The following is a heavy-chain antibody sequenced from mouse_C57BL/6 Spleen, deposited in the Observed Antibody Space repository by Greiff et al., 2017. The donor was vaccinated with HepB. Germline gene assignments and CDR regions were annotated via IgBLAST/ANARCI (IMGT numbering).Heavy chain of an antibody. CDR1: GFTFSSYA. D-gene: IGHD1-1*01. CDR2: ISDGGSYT. J-gene: IGHJ4*01. Sequence: EVKLVESGGGLVKPGGSLKLSCAASGFTFSSYAMSWVRQTPEKRLEWVATISDGGSYTYYPDNVKGRFTISRDNAKNNLYLQMSHLKSEDTAMYYCARGLSTVVVYYYAMDYWGQGTSVTVSS. V-gene: IGHV5-4*03. CDR3: ARGLSTVVVYYYAMDY.